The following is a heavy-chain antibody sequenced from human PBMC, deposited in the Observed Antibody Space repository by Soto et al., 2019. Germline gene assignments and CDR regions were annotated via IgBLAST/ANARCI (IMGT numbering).Heavy chain of an antibody. V-gene: IGHV1-18*01. CDR3: ARDVYAVGYNKPFDP. CDR2: ISAYNGNT. J-gene: IGHJ5*02. Sequence: QVQLVQSGAEVKKPGASVKVSCKASGYTFTSYGISGVRQAPGQGLEWMGWISAYNGNTNYAQKLQGRVTMTTDTSTSTAYMELRSLRSDDTAVYYCARDVYAVGYNKPFDPWGQGTLVTVSS. D-gene: IGHD5-18*01. CDR1: GYTFTSYG.